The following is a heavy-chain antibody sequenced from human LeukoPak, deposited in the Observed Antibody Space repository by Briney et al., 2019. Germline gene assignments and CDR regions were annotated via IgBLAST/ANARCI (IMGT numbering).Heavy chain of an antibody. J-gene: IGHJ1*01. D-gene: IGHD5-24*01. Sequence: PGGSLRLSCAASGFTVSSIYMGWVRQAPGKGLEWVSIIYSDARTYYTDSVKGRFTISRDNSKNTLYLQMNSLRAEDTAVYYCARLGRWLQLGYFQHWGQGTLVTVSS. CDR1: GFTVSSIY. CDR2: IYSDART. CDR3: ARLGRWLQLGYFQH. V-gene: IGHV3-53*01.